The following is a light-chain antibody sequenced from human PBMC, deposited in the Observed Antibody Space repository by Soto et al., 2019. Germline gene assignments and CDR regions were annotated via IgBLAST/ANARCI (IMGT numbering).Light chain of an antibody. CDR3: CSYAGSYTLV. V-gene: IGLV2-11*01. CDR2: DVS. Sequence: QSVLTQPRSVSGSPGQSVTISCTGTSSDVGGYNFVSWYQHHPGKAPKLMIYDVSKRPSGVPDRFSGSKSGSTASLTISVLQAEDEADYYCCSYAGSYTLVFGGGTKVTVL. CDR1: SSDVGGYNF. J-gene: IGLJ3*02.